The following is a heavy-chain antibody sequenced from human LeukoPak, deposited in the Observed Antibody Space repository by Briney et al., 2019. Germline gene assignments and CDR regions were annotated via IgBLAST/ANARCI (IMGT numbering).Heavy chain of an antibody. CDR3: ARQQSCSGGTCYFYFDS. V-gene: IGHV4-39*01. CDR2: IYYSGST. CDR1: GGSPTSSGYY. Sequence: KPSGTPSLTCPGPGGSPTSSGYYWGWVRQPPGKGLGWVGGIYYSGSTYYNPSLKSRVTISLDTSQNQFSLKLSPVTAADTAVYYCARQQSCSGGTCYFYFDSWGQGTLVTVSS. D-gene: IGHD2-15*01. J-gene: IGHJ4*02.